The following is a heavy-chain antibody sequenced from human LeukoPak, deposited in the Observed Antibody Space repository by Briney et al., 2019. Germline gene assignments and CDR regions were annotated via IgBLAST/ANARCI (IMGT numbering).Heavy chain of an antibody. D-gene: IGHD2-2*01. CDR2: ISYDGSNK. CDR3: ARGGTIVVVPAADFDP. J-gene: IGHJ5*02. Sequence: GGPLRLSCAASGFTFSSYAMHWVRQAPGKGLEWVAVISYDGSNKYYADSVKGRFTISRDNSKSTLYLQMNSLRAEDTAVYYCARGGTIVVVPAADFDPWGQGTLVTVSS. V-gene: IGHV3-30-3*01. CDR1: GFTFSSYA.